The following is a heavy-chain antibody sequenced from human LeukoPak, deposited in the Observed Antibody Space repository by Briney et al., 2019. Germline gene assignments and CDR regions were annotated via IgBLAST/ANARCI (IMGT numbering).Heavy chain of an antibody. V-gene: IGHV4-59*01. CDR2: VHYSGTA. J-gene: IGHJ4*02. D-gene: IGHD2-21*02. CDR3: ARGYGDFRAEGRYFYS. CDR1: DGSISRDD. Sequence: SGTLSLTSTVSDGSISRDDWSWVRQPPGKGLEFIGHVHYSGTANYKPSLRSRVTISVATSKQQFFLKLKSVTAADTAVYYCARGYGDFRAEGRYFYSWGQGILVTVSS.